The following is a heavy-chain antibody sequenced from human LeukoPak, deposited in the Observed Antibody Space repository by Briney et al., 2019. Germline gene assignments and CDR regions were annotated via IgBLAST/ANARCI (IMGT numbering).Heavy chain of an antibody. CDR3: ARDRGGGSLDY. D-gene: IGHD3-16*01. Sequence: GGSLRLSCATSGFTFSRSAMNWVRQAPGRGLEWVSSTSSDSYYIYYGDSLKGRFTISRDNAKNSLFLQMNSLRSEDTAVYYCARDRGGGSLDYWGQGTLVTVSS. V-gene: IGHV3-21*01. CDR1: GFTFSRSA. J-gene: IGHJ4*02. CDR2: TSSDSYYI.